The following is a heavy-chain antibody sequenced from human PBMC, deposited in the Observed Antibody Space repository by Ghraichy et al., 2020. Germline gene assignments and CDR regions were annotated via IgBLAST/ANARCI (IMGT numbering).Heavy chain of an antibody. CDR2: ISSGSKAI. CDR1: GFTFSGYN. CDR3: ARASTVVRFYYYDGMDV. J-gene: IGHJ6*02. Sequence: GSLRLSCVGSGFTFSGYNMNWVRQSPGKGLEWVSYISSGSKAIFYADSVKGRFTISRDNAQNSLYLQMNSLRDEDTAVYYCARASTVVRFYYYDGMDVWGQGTTVTVSS. D-gene: IGHD4-23*01. V-gene: IGHV3-48*02.